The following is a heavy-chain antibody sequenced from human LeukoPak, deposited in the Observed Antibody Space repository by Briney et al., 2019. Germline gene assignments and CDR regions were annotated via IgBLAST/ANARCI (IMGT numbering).Heavy chain of an antibody. CDR2: ISGSGGST. CDR3: AKDRGQWLGPFDY. D-gene: IGHD6-19*01. J-gene: IGHJ4*02. V-gene: IGHV3-23*01. Sequence: PGGSLRLSCAASGFTFSDYCMGWTREAPGKGLEWGSSISGSGGSTYYADSLEGRFIISRDNSRNTFFLHMNTLRAEDTAVYFCAKDRGQWLGPFDYWGQGTLVTVSS. CDR1: GFTFSDYC.